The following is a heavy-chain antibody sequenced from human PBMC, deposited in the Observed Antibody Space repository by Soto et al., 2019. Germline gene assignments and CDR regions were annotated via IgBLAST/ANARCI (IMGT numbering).Heavy chain of an antibody. Sequence: QVQLVQSGAEVKKPGSSVKVSCKASGGTFSSYTISWVRQAPGQGLEWMGRIIPILGIANYAQKFQGRVTITADKSTSTAYMELSSLRSEDTAVYYCARFVSGYHSIYGMDVWGQGTTVTVSS. CDR2: IIPILGIA. V-gene: IGHV1-69*02. CDR1: GGTFSSYT. D-gene: IGHD5-12*01. CDR3: ARFVSGYHSIYGMDV. J-gene: IGHJ6*02.